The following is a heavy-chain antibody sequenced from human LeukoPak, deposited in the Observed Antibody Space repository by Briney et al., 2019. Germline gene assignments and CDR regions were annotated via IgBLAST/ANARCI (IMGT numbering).Heavy chain of an antibody. CDR2: ISSSSSYI. D-gene: IGHD5-18*01. Sequence: GGSLRLSCSASGFTFKSYAMHWVRQAPGKGLEWVSSISSSSSYIYYADSVKGRFTISRDNAKNSLYLQMNSLRAEDTAVYYCARDGYLTSDGGNYWGQGTLVTVSS. CDR1: GFTFKSYA. J-gene: IGHJ4*02. CDR3: ARDGYLTSDGGNY. V-gene: IGHV3-21*01.